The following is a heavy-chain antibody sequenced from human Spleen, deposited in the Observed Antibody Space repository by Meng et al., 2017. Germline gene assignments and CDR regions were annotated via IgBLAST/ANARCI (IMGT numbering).Heavy chain of an antibody. CDR2: IGHSGTT. J-gene: IGHJ1*01. CDR1: GGSISTSGYY. D-gene: IGHD3-10*01. CDR3: LRGSGGSV. V-gene: IGHV4-39*07. Sequence: QPQLQESGPGLVKPSEALSLTCSVSGGSISTSGYYWGWIRQPPGKGLEWIGSIGHSGTTYYTPSLRRRVTLSLDTSKNQFSLKLTSVTAADTAVYHCLRGSGGSVWGQGTLVTVSS.